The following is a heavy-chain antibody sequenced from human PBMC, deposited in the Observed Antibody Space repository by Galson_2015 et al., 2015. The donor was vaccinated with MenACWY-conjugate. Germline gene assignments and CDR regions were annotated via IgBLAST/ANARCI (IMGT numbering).Heavy chain of an antibody. J-gene: IGHJ3*02. Sequence: SLRLSCAASGFTFRSYTMHWVRQAPGKGLEWVAVMPYDGGNKYYADSVKGRFTISRDNSKNTLYLQMDSLRADETAVYYCARGRGRPLAHALDIWGQGTMVTVSS. V-gene: IGHV3-30*01. CDR3: ARGRGRPLAHALDI. CDR2: MPYDGGNK. CDR1: GFTFRSYT. D-gene: IGHD6-6*01.